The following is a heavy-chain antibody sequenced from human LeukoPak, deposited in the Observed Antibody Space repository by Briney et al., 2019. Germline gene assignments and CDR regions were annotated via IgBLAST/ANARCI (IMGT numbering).Heavy chain of an antibody. CDR3: AKSRGPSAQWLVQDY. CDR1: GFTFSNYA. CDR2: ISSSAGTT. J-gene: IGHJ4*02. Sequence: GGSLRLSCAVSGFTFSNYAMSWVRQAPGKGLEWVSVISSSAGTTYYADSVKGRFTMSRDNSNNTLFPQMNNLRAEDTAVYYCAKSRGPSAQWLVQDYWGQGALVTVSS. D-gene: IGHD6-19*01. V-gene: IGHV3-23*01.